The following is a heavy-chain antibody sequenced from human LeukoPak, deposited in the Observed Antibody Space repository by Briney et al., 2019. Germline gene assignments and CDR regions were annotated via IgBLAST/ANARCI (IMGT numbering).Heavy chain of an antibody. J-gene: IGHJ4*02. Sequence: SLKVSCKASGYRFIAYYMHWGPQAPGQGPEWLGWINPNTGDTNYAQSCQGRITMTRDTSINTAYMELRNLDYDDTAVYYCASDRPPSNWGQGTLVTVS. CDR3: ASDRPPSN. CDR1: GYRFIAYY. D-gene: IGHD1-14*01. CDR2: INPNTGDT. V-gene: IGHV1-2*02.